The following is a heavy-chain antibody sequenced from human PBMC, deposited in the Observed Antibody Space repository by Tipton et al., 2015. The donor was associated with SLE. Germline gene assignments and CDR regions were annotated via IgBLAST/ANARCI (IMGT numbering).Heavy chain of an antibody. CDR2: INHSGST. J-gene: IGHJ4*02. V-gene: IGHV4-34*01. CDR1: GGSFSGYY. CDR3: ARDAFNGYFDY. Sequence: TLSLTCAVYGGSFSGYYWSWIRQPPGKGLEWIGEINHSGSTNYNPSLKSRVPISVDTSKNQFSLKLSSVTAADTAVYYCARDAFNGYFDYWGQGTLVTVSS.